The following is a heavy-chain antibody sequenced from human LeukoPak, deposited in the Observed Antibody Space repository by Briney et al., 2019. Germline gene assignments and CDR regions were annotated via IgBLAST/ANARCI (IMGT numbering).Heavy chain of an antibody. CDR3: AKDESPYSSSWFDY. Sequence: GGSLRLSCAASGFTFSRYGMHWVRQAPGKGLEWVADIWYGGTNKYYADSVRGRFTISRDNSKNTVYLQMNSLRAEDTAVYYCAKDESPYSSSWFDYWGQGTLVTVSS. CDR1: GFTFSRYG. D-gene: IGHD6-13*01. CDR2: IWYGGTNK. V-gene: IGHV3-33*06. J-gene: IGHJ5*01.